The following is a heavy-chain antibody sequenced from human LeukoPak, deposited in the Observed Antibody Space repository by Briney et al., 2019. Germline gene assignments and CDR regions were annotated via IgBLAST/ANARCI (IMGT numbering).Heavy chain of an antibody. J-gene: IGHJ4*02. CDR3: ARNYYYRFDY. V-gene: IGHV3-7*01. CDR2: IKQDGSVK. D-gene: IGHD3-10*01. Sequence: PGGSLRLSCAASGFTFTSYWMTWVRQAPGKGLEWVANIKQDGSVKNYVDYLRGRFTISRDNAKDSLYLQMNSLRAEDTAVYFCARNYYYRFDYWGQGTLVAVSS. CDR1: GFTFTSYW.